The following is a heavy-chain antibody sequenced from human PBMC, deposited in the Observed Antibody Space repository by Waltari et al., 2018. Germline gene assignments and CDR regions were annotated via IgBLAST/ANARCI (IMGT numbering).Heavy chain of an antibody. V-gene: IGHV4-59*01. CDR1: GASISSSY. J-gene: IGHJ5*02. CDR3: ARGRAIDP. CDR2: IYYTGST. Sequence: QVQLQESGPGLVKPSETLSLICNVSGASISSSYWSWVRQPPEKGLEWIGYIYYTGSTSYNPSLKSRVTISVDTSKNHLSMKLTSVTTADTAVYYCARGRAIDPWGQGTLVTVSS.